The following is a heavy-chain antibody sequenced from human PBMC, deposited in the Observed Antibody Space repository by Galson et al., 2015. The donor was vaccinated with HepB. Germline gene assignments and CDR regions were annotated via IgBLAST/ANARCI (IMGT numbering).Heavy chain of an antibody. CDR3: ASLYDILTGYYPDAFDI. J-gene: IGHJ3*02. Sequence: LSLTCTVSGYSISSGYYWGWIRQPPGKGLEWIGSIYHSGSTYYNPSLKSRVTISVDTSKNQFSLKLSSVTAADTAVYYCASLYDILTGYYPDAFDIRGQGTMVTVSS. CDR2: IYHSGST. CDR1: GYSISSGYY. V-gene: IGHV4-38-2*02. D-gene: IGHD3-9*01.